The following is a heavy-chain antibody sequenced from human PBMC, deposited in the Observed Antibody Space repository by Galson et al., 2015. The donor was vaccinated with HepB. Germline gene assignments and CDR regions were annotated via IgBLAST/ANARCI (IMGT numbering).Heavy chain of an antibody. D-gene: IGHD3-10*01. J-gene: IGHJ4*02. V-gene: IGHV7-4-1*02. CDR3: ARGGILLWFRESVIPFDY. CDR1: GYTFTSYA. CDR2: INTNTGNP. Sequence: SVKVSCKASGYTFTSYAMNWVRQAPGQGLEWMGWINTNTGNPTYAQGFTGRFVFSLDTSVSTAYLQISSLKAEDTAVYYCARGGILLWFRESVIPFDYWGQGTLVTVSS.